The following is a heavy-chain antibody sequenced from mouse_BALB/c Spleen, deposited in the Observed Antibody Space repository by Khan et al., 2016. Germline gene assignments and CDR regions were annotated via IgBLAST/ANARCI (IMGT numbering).Heavy chain of an antibody. J-gene: IGHJ3*01. V-gene: IGHV9-3*02. Sequence: QIQLVQSGPELKKPGETVKISCKASGYSFTNYGMNWVKQAPGKGLKWIGWIDTNTGEPTYADEFKGRLAFSLATSAITAYLQLNNLKTDDTATYFCAICGYDYAWFAYWGQGTLVTVSA. CDR1: GYSFTNYG. CDR3: AICGYDYAWFAY. D-gene: IGHD2-4*01. CDR2: IDTNTGEP.